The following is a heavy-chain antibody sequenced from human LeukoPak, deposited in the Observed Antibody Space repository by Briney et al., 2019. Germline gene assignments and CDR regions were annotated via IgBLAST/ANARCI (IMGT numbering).Heavy chain of an antibody. Sequence: GGSLRLSCAASGFTFSSYGMHWVRQAPGKGLEWVAFIRYDGNNKYYADSVKGRFTISRDNSKNTLYLQMNSLRAEDTAVYYCARKELEISLTDYWGQGTLVTVSS. CDR2: IRYDGNNK. D-gene: IGHD3-10*01. J-gene: IGHJ4*02. CDR3: ARKELEISLTDY. V-gene: IGHV3-30*02. CDR1: GFTFSSYG.